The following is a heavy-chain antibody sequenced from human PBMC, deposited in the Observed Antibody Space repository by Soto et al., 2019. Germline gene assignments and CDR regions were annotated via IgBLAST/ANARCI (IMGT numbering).Heavy chain of an antibody. CDR3: ARGRRTCCSGGSFYSDDY. V-gene: IGHV1-69*02. CDR1: AGTFSSCT. D-gene: IGHD2-15*01. J-gene: IGHJ4*02. CDR2: DIPIVGIA. Sequence: QVQLVHFGAEVKKPGSLVTVSCKASAGTFSSCTISWVRQAPGRGLEWMGRDIPIVGIANYAQKFQGRVTSTTDKSTSTYYMELSRLRSEDTAVYYCARGRRTCCSGGSFYSDDYWGQGTMVTVSS.